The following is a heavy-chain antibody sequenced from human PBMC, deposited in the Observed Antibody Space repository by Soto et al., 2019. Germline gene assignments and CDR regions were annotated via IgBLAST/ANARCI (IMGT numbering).Heavy chain of an antibody. Sequence: QVQLVQSGAEVKKPGASVKVSCKASNYTFSSYGINWVRQAPGQGLEWMGWISVNNGNTKSAQKFQGRFTMTADTSTNTASIELWNPTSDDPAVYYCARGKSYYDISGYLYSDYWGQGTVVTVSS. V-gene: IGHV1-18*01. CDR3: ARGKSYYDISGYLYSDY. CDR1: NYTFSSYG. J-gene: IGHJ4*02. D-gene: IGHD3-22*01. CDR2: ISVNNGNT.